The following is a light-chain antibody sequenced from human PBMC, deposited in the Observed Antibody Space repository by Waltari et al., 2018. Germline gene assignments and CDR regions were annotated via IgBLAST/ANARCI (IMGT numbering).Light chain of an antibody. J-gene: IGLJ1*01. CDR1: NFNIGSNS. Sequence: QSVVTQPPSASGTTGQRVTISCSGSNFNIGSNSVYWFQQLPGAAPKLLMYDNDQRPSGVPDRFSASKSGTSASLAISALQSGDEADYYCATWEGSQRVFGTGTKVTVL. V-gene: IGLV1-44*01. CDR2: DND. CDR3: ATWEGSQRV.